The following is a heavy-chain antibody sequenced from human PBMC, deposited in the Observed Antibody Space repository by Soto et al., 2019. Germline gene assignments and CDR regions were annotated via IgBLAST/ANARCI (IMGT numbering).Heavy chain of an antibody. J-gene: IGHJ6*02. Sequence: GGSLRLSCAASGFTFSGYGMHWVRQAPGKGLEWVAVIPYDGNNKYYADSVKGRFTISRDNSKNTLYLQMNSLRAEDTAVYYCAKGGRGTYYYYYGMDVWGQGTTVTVSS. CDR3: AKGGRGTYYYYYGMDV. CDR2: IPYDGNNK. V-gene: IGHV3-30*18. CDR1: GFTFSGYG. D-gene: IGHD1-1*01.